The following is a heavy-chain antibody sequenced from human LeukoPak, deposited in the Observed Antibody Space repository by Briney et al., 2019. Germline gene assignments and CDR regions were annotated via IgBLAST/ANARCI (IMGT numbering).Heavy chain of an antibody. CDR1: GFTFSNAW. J-gene: IGHJ4*02. CDR3: ARDGRFGLPHDY. CDR2: IKSKTDGGTT. V-gene: IGHV3-15*01. D-gene: IGHD3-10*01. Sequence: GGSLRLSCASSGFTFSNAWMSWVRQAPGKGLEWVGRIKSKTDGGTTDYAAPVKGRFTISRDDSKNTLYLQMNSLRAEDTAVYYCARDGRFGLPHDYWGQGTLVTVSS.